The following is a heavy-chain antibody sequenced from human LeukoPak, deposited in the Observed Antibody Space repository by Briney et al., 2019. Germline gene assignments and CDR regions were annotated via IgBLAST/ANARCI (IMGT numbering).Heavy chain of an antibody. J-gene: IGHJ4*02. D-gene: IGHD4-11*01. Sequence: KPSETLSLTCSVSGGSIRTYYLSWIRQAPGKGLEWIGYFFNYRGGVTNYNPSLKSRVTISFDTSKNQVSLRLTSVTATDTAVYYCATSKAYSPFDAWGQGTLVTVSS. CDR1: GGSIRTYY. V-gene: IGHV4-59*01. CDR3: ATSKAYSPFDA. CDR2: FFNYRGGVT.